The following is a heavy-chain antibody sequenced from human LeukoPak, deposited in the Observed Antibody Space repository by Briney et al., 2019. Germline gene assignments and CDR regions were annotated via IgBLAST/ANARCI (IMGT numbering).Heavy chain of an antibody. V-gene: IGHV3-74*01. CDR2: INSDGSST. CDR1: GFTFSSYW. J-gene: IGHJ4*02. Sequence: GGSLSLSCAASGFTFSSYWMHWVRQAPGKGLVWVSRINSDGSSTSYADSVKGRFTISRDNAKNTVYLQMNSLRGEDTAVYYCARILPISGRDSWGQGTLVTVSS. D-gene: IGHD2-15*01. CDR3: ARILPISGRDS.